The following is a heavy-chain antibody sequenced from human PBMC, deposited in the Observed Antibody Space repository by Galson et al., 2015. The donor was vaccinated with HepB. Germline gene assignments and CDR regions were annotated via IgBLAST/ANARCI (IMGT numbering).Heavy chain of an antibody. D-gene: IGHD3-22*01. V-gene: IGHV1-69*02. Sequence: SVKVSCKASGGTFSSYTISWVRQAPGQGLEWMGRIIPILGIANYAQKFQGRVTITADKSTSTAFMELSSLRSEDTAVYYCARPDPYYYDSSGYYPSAEYFQHWGQGTLVTVSS. CDR1: GGTFSSYT. CDR2: IIPILGIA. CDR3: ARPDPYYYDSSGYYPSAEYFQH. J-gene: IGHJ1*01.